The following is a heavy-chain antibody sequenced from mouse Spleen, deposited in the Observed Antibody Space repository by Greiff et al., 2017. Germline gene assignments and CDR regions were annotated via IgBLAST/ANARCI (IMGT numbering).Heavy chain of an antibody. D-gene: IGHD2-3*01. V-gene: IGHV1-50*01. CDR1: GYTFTSYW. CDR2: IDPSDSYT. CDR3: ARSHDGYYGY. J-gene: IGHJ2*01. Sequence: QVQLQQPGAELVKPGASVKLSCKASGYTFTSYWMQWVKQRPGQGLEWIGEIDPSDSYTNYNQKFKGKATLTVDTSSSTAYMQLSSLTSEDSAVYYCARSHDGYYGYWGQGTTLTVSS.